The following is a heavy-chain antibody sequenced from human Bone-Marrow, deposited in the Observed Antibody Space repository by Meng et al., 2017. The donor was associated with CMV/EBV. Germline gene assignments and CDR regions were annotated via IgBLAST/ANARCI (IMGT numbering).Heavy chain of an antibody. CDR2: ISYDGSNK. CDR1: GFTFSSYA. D-gene: IGHD2-8*01. CDR3: ARDRMVYAYYFDY. J-gene: IGHJ4*02. Sequence: GESLKISCAASGFTFSSYAMHWVRQAPGKGLEWVAVISYDGSNKYYADSVKGRFTISRDNSKNTLYLQMNSLRAEDTAVYYCARDRMVYAYYFDYWGQGTRVTGSS. V-gene: IGHV3-30-3*01.